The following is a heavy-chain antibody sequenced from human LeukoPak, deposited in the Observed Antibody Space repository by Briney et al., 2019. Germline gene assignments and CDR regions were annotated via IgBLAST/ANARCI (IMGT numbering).Heavy chain of an antibody. V-gene: IGHV3-9*01. D-gene: IGHD6-6*01. CDR2: ISWNSGSI. CDR3: AKDLSSIATSCYFDY. J-gene: IGHJ4*02. Sequence: GGSLRLSCAASGFTFDDYAMHWVRQAPGKGLEWVSGISWNSGSIGYADSVKGRFTISRDNAKNSLYLQMNSLRAEDTALYYCAKDLSSIATSCYFDYWGQGTLVTVSS. CDR1: GFTFDDYA.